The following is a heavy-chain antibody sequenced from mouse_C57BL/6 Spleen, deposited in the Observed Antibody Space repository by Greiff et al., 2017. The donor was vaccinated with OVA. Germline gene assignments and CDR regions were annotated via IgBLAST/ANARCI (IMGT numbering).Heavy chain of an antibody. CDR3: ARGLYDYDGAWFAY. Sequence: VQLQESGSELRSPGSSVKLSCKDFDSEVFPIAYMSWVRQKPGHGFEWIGGILPSIGRTIYGEKFEDKATLDADTLSNTAYLELNSLTSEDSAIYYCARGLYDYDGAWFAYWGQGTLVTVSA. J-gene: IGHJ3*01. V-gene: IGHV15-2*01. D-gene: IGHD2-4*01. CDR2: ILPSIGRT. CDR1: DSEVFPIAY.